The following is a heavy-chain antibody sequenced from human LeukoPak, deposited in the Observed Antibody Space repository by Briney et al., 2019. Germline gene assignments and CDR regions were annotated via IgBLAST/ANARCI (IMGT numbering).Heavy chain of an antibody. CDR3: ARTREYSSSWYFPPFDH. J-gene: IGHJ5*02. CDR2: INPNSGRT. V-gene: IGHV1-2*02. Sequence: ASVKVSCKASGYTFTGYYMNWVRQAPGQGLEWMGWINPNSGRTNYAQNFQGRVTMTRDPSISTAYMELSGLTSNDTAVYYCARTREYSSSWYFPPFDHWGQGTLVTVSS. D-gene: IGHD6-13*01. CDR1: GYTFTGYY.